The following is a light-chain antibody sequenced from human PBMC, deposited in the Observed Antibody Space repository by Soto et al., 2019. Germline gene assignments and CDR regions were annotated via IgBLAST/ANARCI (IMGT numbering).Light chain of an antibody. J-gene: IGLJ2*01. V-gene: IGLV1-40*01. CDR1: SSNIGAGYD. CDR3: QSYDSSLSVVV. Sequence: QSVLTQPTSVSGAPGQRVTISCTGSSSNIGAGYDVQWYQQLPGTAPKVLIFTNNNRPSGVPDRFSGSKSGTSASLAITGLQAEDEADYYCQSYDSSLSVVVFGGGTKLTVL. CDR2: TNN.